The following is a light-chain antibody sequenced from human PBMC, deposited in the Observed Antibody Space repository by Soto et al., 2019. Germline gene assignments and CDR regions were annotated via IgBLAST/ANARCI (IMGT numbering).Light chain of an antibody. V-gene: IGKV1-5*03. CDR3: QQYSSHST. CDR1: QSTSSY. J-gene: IGKJ1*01. CDR2: QAS. Sequence: DIQMTQSPSTLSASVGDRVTTTCRASQSTSSYLAWYQQKPEKAPKLLIYQASSLENGVPSRFSGSGSGTEFSLTISSLQHDDFATYYCQQYSSHSTFGQGTKVDI.